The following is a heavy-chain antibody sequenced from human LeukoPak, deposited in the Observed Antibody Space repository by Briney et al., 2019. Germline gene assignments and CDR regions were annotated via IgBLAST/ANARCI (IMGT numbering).Heavy chain of an antibody. CDR1: GGSISTYY. J-gene: IGHJ4*02. V-gene: IGHV4-59*01. D-gene: IGHD1-26*01. CDR2: IYYSGNA. Sequence: PSETLSLTCTISGGSISTYYWSWIRQPPGKGLEWIAYIYYSGNANYNPSLKSRVTISVDTSKNQFSLELSSVTAADTAVYYCARVGSGSFDYWGQGTLVAVSS. CDR3: ARVGSGSFDY.